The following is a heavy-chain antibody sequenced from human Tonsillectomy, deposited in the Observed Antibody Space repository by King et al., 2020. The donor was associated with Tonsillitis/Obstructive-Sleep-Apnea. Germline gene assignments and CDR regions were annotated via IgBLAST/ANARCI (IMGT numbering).Heavy chain of an antibody. CDR3: ARAPHMITS. CDR2: INHGGST. J-gene: IGHJ5*02. V-gene: IGHV4-34*01. Sequence: VQLQQWGAGLLKPSETLSLTCAGYGGSFSGYYWSWIRQPPGKGLEWIGEINHGGSTNYNPSLKSRVTISVDTSKNQFSLKLSSVTAADTAVYYCARAPHMITSWGQGTLVTVSS. CDR1: GGSFSGYY. D-gene: IGHD3-16*01.